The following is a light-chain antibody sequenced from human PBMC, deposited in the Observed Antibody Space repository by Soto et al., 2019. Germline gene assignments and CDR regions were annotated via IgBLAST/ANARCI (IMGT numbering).Light chain of an antibody. Sequence: DIQMTQSPSSLSASVGDRVTITCRASRGINNDLAWYQQKPGKGPSLLIYAASTLHSGVPSRFSGSGSGTDFTLTISSLQPEDVATYFCQKDNSAPWTFGQGTKLEIK. V-gene: IGKV1-27*01. CDR2: AAS. CDR1: RGINND. J-gene: IGKJ1*01. CDR3: QKDNSAPWT.